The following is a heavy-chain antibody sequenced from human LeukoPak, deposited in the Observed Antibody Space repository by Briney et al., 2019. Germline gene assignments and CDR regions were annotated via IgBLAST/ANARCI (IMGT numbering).Heavy chain of an antibody. D-gene: IGHD3-22*01. Sequence: SETLSLTCTVSGGSISSYYWSWIRQPPGKGLEWIGSIYYSGSTYYNPSLKSRVTISVDTSKNQFSLKLSSVTAAGTAVYYCARHVQISGYYGPHYFDYWGQGTLVTVSS. V-gene: IGHV4-59*05. CDR3: ARHVQISGYYGPHYFDY. CDR1: GGSISSYY. J-gene: IGHJ4*02. CDR2: IYYSGST.